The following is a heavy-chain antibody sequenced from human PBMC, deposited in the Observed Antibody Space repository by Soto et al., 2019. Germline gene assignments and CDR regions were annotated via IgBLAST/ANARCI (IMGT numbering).Heavy chain of an antibody. CDR3: ARDDRIATDY. Sequence: EVQLVESGGGLVKPGGSLRLSCAASGFTFSSYSMNWVRQAPGKGLEWVSSISSSSSYIYYADSVKGRFTISRDNAKNSLYLQMNSLRAGDTAVYYCARDDRIATDYWGQGTLVTVSS. CDR1: GFTFSSYS. D-gene: IGHD6-13*01. V-gene: IGHV3-21*01. CDR2: ISSSSSYI. J-gene: IGHJ4*02.